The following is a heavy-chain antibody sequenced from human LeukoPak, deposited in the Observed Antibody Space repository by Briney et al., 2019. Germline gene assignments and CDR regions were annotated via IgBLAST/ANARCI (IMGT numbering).Heavy chain of an antibody. Sequence: GGSLRLSCAASGFTFSSYRITSVRQAPGKGLGCVSSISSRWRYLYYADPVKGRYTLSSDHAKNSLDLQMNSLRAEDTAVYYCARDRGAHTVSDVNGIDYGGQGTLVTVSS. J-gene: IGHJ4*02. V-gene: IGHV3-21*01. CDR3: ARDRGAHTVSDVNGIDY. D-gene: IGHD4-17*01. CDR2: ISSRWRYL. CDR1: GFTFSSYR.